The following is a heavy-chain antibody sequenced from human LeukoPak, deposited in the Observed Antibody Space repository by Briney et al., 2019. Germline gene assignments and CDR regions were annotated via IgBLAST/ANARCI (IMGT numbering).Heavy chain of an antibody. CDR2: ISSRSIMI. V-gene: IGHV3-48*01. Sequence: GGSLRLSCAASGFAFTGHSVHWVRQAPGKGLEWVSYISSRSIMIHYADSVKGRFTISRDDARSSVYLQMDSLRAEDTAVYYCARGYIPPFTLYNYYSLLDVCGKGATVTVSS. D-gene: IGHD1-1*01. CDR1: GFAFTGHS. CDR3: ARGYIPPFTLYNYYSLLDV. J-gene: IGHJ6*04.